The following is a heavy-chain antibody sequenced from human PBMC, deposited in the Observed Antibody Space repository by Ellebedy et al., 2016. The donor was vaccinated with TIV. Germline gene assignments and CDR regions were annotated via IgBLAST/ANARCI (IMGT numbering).Heavy chain of an antibody. CDR2: INPSGRST. D-gene: IGHD3-16*01. J-gene: IGHJ6*02. V-gene: IGHV1-46*01. CDR3: ASPKTRGRGRVYYYGMDV. Sequence: AASVKVSCKASGYTFTSYYMHWVRQAPGQGLEWMGLINPSGRSTSYAQKFQGRVTMTRDTSTSTVSMELSSLRTEDTAVYYCASPKTRGRGRVYYYGMDVWGQGTTVTVSS. CDR1: GYTFTSYY.